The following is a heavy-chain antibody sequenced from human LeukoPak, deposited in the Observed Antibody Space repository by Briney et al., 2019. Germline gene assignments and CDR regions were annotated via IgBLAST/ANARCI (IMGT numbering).Heavy chain of an antibody. V-gene: IGHV4-34*01. CDR1: GGSISNYY. J-gene: IGHJ4*02. CDR2: INHSGST. Sequence: NPSETLSLTCTVSGGSISNYYWSWIRQPPGKGLEWIGEINHSGSTNYNPSLKSRVTISVDTCKNQFSLKLSSVTAADTAVYYCARGLGYSSSWYVYWGQGTLVTVSS. CDR3: ARGLGYSSSWYVY. D-gene: IGHD6-13*01.